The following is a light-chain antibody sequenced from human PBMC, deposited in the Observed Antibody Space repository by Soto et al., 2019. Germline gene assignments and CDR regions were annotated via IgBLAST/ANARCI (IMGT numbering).Light chain of an antibody. Sequence: QSVLTQPPSVSAAPGQKVTISCSGSSSNIVNNYVSWYQQLPGTAPKLLIYENYKGSSGIPDRFSGSKSGTSATLDITGLQTGDEADYFCGTWDSSLSAHVFGTGTKVTVL. CDR2: ENY. CDR3: GTWDSSLSAHV. CDR1: SSNIVNNY. V-gene: IGLV1-51*02. J-gene: IGLJ1*01.